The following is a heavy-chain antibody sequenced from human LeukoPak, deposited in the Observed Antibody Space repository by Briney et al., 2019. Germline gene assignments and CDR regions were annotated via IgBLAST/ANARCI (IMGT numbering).Heavy chain of an antibody. D-gene: IGHD6-19*01. J-gene: IGHJ1*01. Sequence: GGSLRLSCAASGFTFSNAWMSWVRQAPGKGLVWVSRINSDGSSTSYADSVKGRFTISRDNAKNTLYLQMNSLRAEDTAVYYCAREYRGIAVAGINFQHWGQGTLVTVSS. V-gene: IGHV3-74*01. CDR3: AREYRGIAVAGINFQH. CDR1: GFTFSNAW. CDR2: INSDGSST.